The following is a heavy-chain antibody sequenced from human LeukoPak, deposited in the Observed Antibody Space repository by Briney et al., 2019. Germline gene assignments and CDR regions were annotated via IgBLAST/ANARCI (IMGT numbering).Heavy chain of an antibody. Sequence: PGGSLRLSCAASGFTFSSYAMSWVRQAPGKGLEWVSAISGSGGSTYYADSVKGRFTISRDNSKNTLYLQMNSLRAEDTAVYYCAKGGEMYSSGWYFDYWGQGTLVTVSS. CDR2: ISGSGGST. CDR1: GFTFSSYA. D-gene: IGHD6-19*01. V-gene: IGHV3-23*01. J-gene: IGHJ4*02. CDR3: AKGGEMYSSGWYFDY.